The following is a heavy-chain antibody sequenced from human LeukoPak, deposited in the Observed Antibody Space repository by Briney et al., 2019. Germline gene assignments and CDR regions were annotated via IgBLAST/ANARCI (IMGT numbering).Heavy chain of an antibody. CDR3: ARIGYSSSSFDF. CDR2: IKQDGSVE. CDR1: GFTFSSYW. J-gene: IGHJ4*02. Sequence: PGGSLRLSCAASGFTFSSYWMSWVRQAPGKGLEWVANIKQDGSVEYYVVSVKGRFTISRDNAKESLYLQMNSLRAEDTAVYYCARIGYSSSSFDFWGQGTLVTVPS. D-gene: IGHD6-6*01. V-gene: IGHV3-7*05.